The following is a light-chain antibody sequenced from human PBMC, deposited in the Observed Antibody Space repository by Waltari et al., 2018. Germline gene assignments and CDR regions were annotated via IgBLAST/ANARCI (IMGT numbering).Light chain of an antibody. V-gene: IGKV1-13*02. CDR3: QQGNSNPLT. CDR2: YAN. Sequence: IQMSQSPSSLSASVGDRVTITCWASQGISSYLNWYQQKPGKAPKLLIYYANSLASGVPSRFSGSGSGTEFTLTISSLQPEDFATYYCQQGNSNPLTFGGGTKVEIK. J-gene: IGKJ4*01. CDR1: QGISSY.